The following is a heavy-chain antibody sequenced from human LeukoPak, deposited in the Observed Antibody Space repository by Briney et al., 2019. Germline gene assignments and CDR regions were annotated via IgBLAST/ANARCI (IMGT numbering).Heavy chain of an antibody. CDR1: GGSFSGYY. J-gene: IGHJ5*02. V-gene: IGHV4-34*01. CDR2: INHSGST. CDR3: ARGHYDFDP. D-gene: IGHD3-3*01. Sequence: PSETLSLTCAVYGGSFSGYYWSWIRQPPGKGLEWIGEINHSGSTNYNPSLKSRVTISVDKSKNQVSLTLTSVTAADTAVYFCARGHYDFDPWGQGILVTVSS.